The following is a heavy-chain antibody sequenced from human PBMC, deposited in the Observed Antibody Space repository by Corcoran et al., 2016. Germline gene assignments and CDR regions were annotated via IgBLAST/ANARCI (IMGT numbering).Heavy chain of an antibody. CDR2: IRTKGAGGAT. Sequence: EVQLAESGGDLVAPGRSLRLSCTGSGFTFGNYAMSWFRRAPGKGLEWVSFIRTKGAGGATQYAASVRGRFSISRDDSKSIAYLQMDSLKTEDTAVYYCTRDKCWLQWDYWGQGTLVTVSS. CDR3: TRDKCWLQWDY. D-gene: IGHD5-12*01. CDR1: GFTFGNYA. V-gene: IGHV3-49*03. J-gene: IGHJ4*02.